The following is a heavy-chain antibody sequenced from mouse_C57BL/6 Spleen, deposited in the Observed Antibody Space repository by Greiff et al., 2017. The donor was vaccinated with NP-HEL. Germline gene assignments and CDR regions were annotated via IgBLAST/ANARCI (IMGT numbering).Heavy chain of an antibody. CDR2: ISDGGSYT. CDR3: ARDGYSNYGYFDV. J-gene: IGHJ1*03. V-gene: IGHV5-4*01. D-gene: IGHD2-5*01. CDR1: GFTFSSYA. Sequence: EVQRVESGGGLVKPGGSLKLSCAASGFTFSSYAMSWVRQTPEKRLEWVATISDGGSYTYYPDNVKGRFTISRDNAKNNLYLQMSHLKSEDTAMYYCARDGYSNYGYFDVWGTGTTVTVSS.